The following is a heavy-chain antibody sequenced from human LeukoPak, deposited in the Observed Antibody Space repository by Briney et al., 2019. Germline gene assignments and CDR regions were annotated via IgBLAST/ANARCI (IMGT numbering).Heavy chain of an antibody. CDR2: ISSSGSTI. J-gene: IGHJ3*01. D-gene: IGHD3-10*01. CDR1: GFTFSSYE. CDR3: AKRSLLRGVQFDAFDA. V-gene: IGHV3-48*03. Sequence: GGSLRLSCAASGFTFSSYEMNWVRQAPGKGLEWVSYISSSGSTIYYADSVKGRFTISRDNGKNSLDLQMNSLRADDTAVYYCAKRSLLRGVQFDAFDAWGQGTMVTVSS.